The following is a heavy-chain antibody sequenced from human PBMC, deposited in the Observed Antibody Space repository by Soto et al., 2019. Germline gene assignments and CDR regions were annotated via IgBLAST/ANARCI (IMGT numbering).Heavy chain of an antibody. CDR1: GFTFSNAW. CDR3: TTDPSQYYYDSSSAPTDY. V-gene: IGHV3-15*01. D-gene: IGHD3-22*01. CDR2: IKSKTDGGTT. Sequence: GGSLRLSCAASGFTFSNAWMSWVRQAPGEGLEWVGRIKSKTDGGTTDYAAPVKGRFTISRDDSKNTLYLQMNSLKTEDTAVYYCTTDPSQYYYDSSSAPTDYWGQGTLVTVSS. J-gene: IGHJ4*02.